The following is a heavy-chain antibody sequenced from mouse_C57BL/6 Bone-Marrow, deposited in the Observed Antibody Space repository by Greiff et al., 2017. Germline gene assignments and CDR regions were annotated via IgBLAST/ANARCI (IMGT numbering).Heavy chain of an antibody. Sequence: EVKLMESGPGLVKPSQSLSLTCSVTGYSITRGYYWNWIRQFPGNKLEWMGYISYDGSNNYNPSLKNRISITRDTSKNQFFLKLNSVTTEDTATYYCANGQNYYGSRHFDYWRQGTTLTVSS. V-gene: IGHV3-6*01. CDR2: ISYDGSN. J-gene: IGHJ2*01. D-gene: IGHD1-1*01. CDR3: ANGQNYYGSRHFDY. CDR1: GYSITRGYY.